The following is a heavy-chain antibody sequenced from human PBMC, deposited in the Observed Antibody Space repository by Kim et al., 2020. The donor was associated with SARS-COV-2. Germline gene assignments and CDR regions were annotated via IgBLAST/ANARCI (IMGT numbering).Heavy chain of an antibody. CDR3: ARDGSGTYYGWLDS. J-gene: IGHJ5*01. D-gene: IGHD3-22*01. Sequence: GGSLRLSCAASGFTFSSNAMHWVRQAPGKGLEWVAVISYDGSNEYFVDSVKGRFTISRDNSKNTLYLQMSSLRLEDTAVYYCARDGSGTYYGWLDSWGQGTLVTVSS. V-gene: IGHV3-30*04. CDR2: ISYDGSNE. CDR1: GFTFSSNA.